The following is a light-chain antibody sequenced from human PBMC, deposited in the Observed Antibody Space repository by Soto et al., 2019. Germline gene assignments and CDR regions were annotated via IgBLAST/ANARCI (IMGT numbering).Light chain of an antibody. CDR3: AAWDDSLSSYV. Sequence: QSFLTQPPSASRTPGQRVTISCSVGAYNIGYNYVYWYQHLPGAAPKLLIYKNNQRPSGVPDRFSGSKSGTSASLAISGLRSEDETDYYCAAWDDSLSSYVFGTGTKVTVL. CDR2: KNN. CDR1: AYNIGYNY. V-gene: IGLV1-47*01. J-gene: IGLJ1*01.